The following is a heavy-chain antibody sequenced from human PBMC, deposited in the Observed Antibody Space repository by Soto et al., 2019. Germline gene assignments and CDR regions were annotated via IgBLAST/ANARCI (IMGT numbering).Heavy chain of an antibody. Sequence: SETLSITCAVSGASISNTDWWTWVRQPPGKGLEWIGEIYHSGTTNCDPSLKSRVTISLDKSKNQFSLTLSSVTAADTAVYYCAMPGAGDFDFCCQGILV. D-gene: IGHD1-26*01. CDR1: GASISNTDW. CDR2: IYHSGTT. V-gene: IGHV4-4*02. J-gene: IGHJ4*02. CDR3: AMPGAGDFDF.